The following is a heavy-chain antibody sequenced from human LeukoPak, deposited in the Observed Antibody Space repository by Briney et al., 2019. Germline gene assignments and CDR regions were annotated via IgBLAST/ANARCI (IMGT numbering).Heavy chain of an antibody. CDR1: GGSISSSSYY. J-gene: IGHJ3*02. D-gene: IGHD5-24*01. CDR3: ARKVEMATIHEIDAFDI. CDR2: IYYSGST. Sequence: SETLSLTCTVSGGSISSSSYYWGWIRQPPGKGLEWLGSIYYSGSTYYNPSLKSRVTISVDTSKNQFSPKLSSVTAADTAVYYCARKVEMATIHEIDAFDIWGQGTMVTVSS. V-gene: IGHV4-39*07.